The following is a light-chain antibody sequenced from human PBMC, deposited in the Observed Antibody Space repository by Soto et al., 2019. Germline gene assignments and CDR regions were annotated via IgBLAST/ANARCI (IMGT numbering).Light chain of an antibody. CDR3: AAWDDSLNGPV. CDR2: TNN. J-gene: IGLJ3*02. Sequence: QSVLTQPPSASGTPGQRGTISCSGSSSNVGSNTVNWYQQLPGTAPKLLIYTNNQRPSGVPDRFSGSKSGNSASLAISGLQSEDEADYYCAAWDDSLNGPVFGGGTKLTVL. V-gene: IGLV1-44*01. CDR1: SSNVGSNT.